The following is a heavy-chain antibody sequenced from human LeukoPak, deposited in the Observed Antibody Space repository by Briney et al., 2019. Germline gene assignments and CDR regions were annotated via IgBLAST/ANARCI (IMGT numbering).Heavy chain of an antibody. CDR2: IYTSGST. J-gene: IGHJ6*03. CDR1: GGSISSGSYY. CDR3: ARESGITTGGYYYMDV. D-gene: IGHD4-11*01. Sequence: SKTLSLTCTVSGGSISSGSYYWSWIRQPAGKGLEWIGRIYTSGSTNYNPSLKSRVTISVDTSKNQFSLKLSSVTAADTAVYYCARESGITTGGYYYMDVWGKGTTVTVSS. V-gene: IGHV4-61*02.